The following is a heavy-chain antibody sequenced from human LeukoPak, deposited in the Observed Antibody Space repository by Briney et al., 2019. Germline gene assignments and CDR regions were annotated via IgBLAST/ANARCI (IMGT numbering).Heavy chain of an antibody. J-gene: IGHJ4*02. D-gene: IGHD2-15*01. CDR2: ISSSSSYI. CDR1: GFTFSSYS. V-gene: IGHV3-21*01. Sequence: GGSLRLSCAASGFTFSSYSMNWVRQAPGKGLEWASSISSSSSYIYYADSVKGRFTISRDNAKNSLYLQMNGLRAEDTAVYYCARAKSCSGGSCYFGGFDYWGQGTLVTVSS. CDR3: ARAKSCSGGSCYFGGFDY.